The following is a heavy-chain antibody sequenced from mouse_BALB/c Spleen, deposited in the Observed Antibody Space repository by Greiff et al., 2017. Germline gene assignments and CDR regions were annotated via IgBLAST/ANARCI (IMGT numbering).Heavy chain of an antibody. CDR3: SRGWLRLWYFDV. CDR1: GYTFTSYW. CDR2: IYPGRGIT. J-gene: IGHJ1*01. V-gene: IGHV1-55*01. Sequence: QVQLQQPGAELVKPGASVKMSCKASGYTFTSYWINWVKQRPGQGLEWIGDIYPGRGITNYNEKFKSKATLTLDTSSSTAYMPLSSLTSEDSAVYYCSRGWLRLWYFDVWGAGTTVTVSS. D-gene: IGHD2-2*01.